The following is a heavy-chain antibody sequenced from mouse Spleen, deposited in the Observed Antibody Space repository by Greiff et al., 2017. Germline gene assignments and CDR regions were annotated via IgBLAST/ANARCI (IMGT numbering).Heavy chain of an antibody. J-gene: IGHJ4*01. CDR2: INPNNGGT. CDR3: ARWGYGSSYVTYYAMDY. CDR1: GYTFTDYN. V-gene: IGHV1-18*01. Sequence: VQLQQSGPELVKPGASVKIPCKASGYTFTDYNMDWVKQSHGKSLEWIGDINPNNGGTIYNQKFKGKATLTVDKSSSTAYMELRSLTSEDTAVYYCARWGYGSSYVTYYAMDYWGQGTSVTVSS. D-gene: IGHD1-1*01.